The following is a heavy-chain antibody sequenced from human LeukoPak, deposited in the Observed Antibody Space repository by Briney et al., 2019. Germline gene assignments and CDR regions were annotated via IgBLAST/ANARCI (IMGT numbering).Heavy chain of an antibody. D-gene: IGHD3-16*01. V-gene: IGHV3-53*01. J-gene: IGHJ6*02. CDR3: ARGGGLDV. CDR1: GLIVSSSY. CDR2: THSGGNT. Sequence: GGSLRLSCAASGLIVSSSYMSWVRQAPGQGLEWVSVTHSGGNTYYGDSVKGRFFISRDNAKNSLYLQMSNLRAEDTAVYFCARGGGLDVWGQGATVTVSS.